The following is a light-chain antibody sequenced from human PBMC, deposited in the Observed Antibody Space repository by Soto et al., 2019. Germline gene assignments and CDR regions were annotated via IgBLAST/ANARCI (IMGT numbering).Light chain of an antibody. CDR1: QSIAMY. CDR3: QQSYNTPRA. V-gene: IGKV1-39*01. J-gene: IGKJ2*01. CDR2: AAS. Sequence: DIPMTQSPSSLSASVGDRVSITCRASQSIAMYLNWYQQKPGKAPKLLIYAASSLQSGVPSRFSGSGSGTDFTLTISSLQPEDSATYYCQQSYNTPRAFGQGTKLEIK.